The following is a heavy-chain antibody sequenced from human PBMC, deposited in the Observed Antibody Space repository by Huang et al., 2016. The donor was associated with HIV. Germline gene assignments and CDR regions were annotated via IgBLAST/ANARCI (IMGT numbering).Heavy chain of an antibody. V-gene: IGHV4-34*02. Sequence: QMQLQQRGAGLLKPSETLSLTCGVSGGSFTGNYLTWIRQAPGKGLEWIGEVNESGATNYNPSLNGRVTISLDKSNRELSLNLRSVTAADTAVYYCARQWTILEWLLGLDVWGQGTTVIVSS. CDR2: VNESGAT. CDR3: ARQWTILEWLLGLDV. D-gene: IGHD3-3*01. CDR1: GGSFTGNY. J-gene: IGHJ6*02.